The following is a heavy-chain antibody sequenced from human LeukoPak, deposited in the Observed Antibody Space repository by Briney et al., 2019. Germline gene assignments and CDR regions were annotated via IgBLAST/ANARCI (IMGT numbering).Heavy chain of an antibody. CDR3: AKDRNLYDSSGYYFFDY. Sequence: GGSLRLSCAASGFTFSSYAMSWVRQAPGKGLEWVSAISGSGGSTYYADSVKGRFTISRDNSKNTLYLQMNSLRAEDTAVYYCAKDRNLYDSSGYYFFDYWGQGTLVTVTS. J-gene: IGHJ4*02. D-gene: IGHD3-22*01. CDR1: GFTFSSYA. V-gene: IGHV3-23*01. CDR2: ISGSGGST.